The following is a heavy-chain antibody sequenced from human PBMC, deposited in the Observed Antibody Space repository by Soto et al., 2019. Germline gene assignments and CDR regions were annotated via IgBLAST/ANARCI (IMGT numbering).Heavy chain of an antibody. Sequence: SETLSLTCTVSGGSISSGGYSWNWTRQAPGKGLEWIGYIYHSGYTLYNPSLKGRVTISVDKSKNHFSLNLTSVTAADTAVYYCARDQLEGNWFDPWGQGTLVTVPQ. CDR2: IYHSGYT. J-gene: IGHJ5*02. V-gene: IGHV4-30-2*01. CDR1: GGSISSGGYS. D-gene: IGHD1-1*01. CDR3: ARDQLEGNWFDP.